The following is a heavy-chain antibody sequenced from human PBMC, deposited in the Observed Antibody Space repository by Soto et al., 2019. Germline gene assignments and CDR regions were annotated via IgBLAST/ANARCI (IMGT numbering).Heavy chain of an antibody. D-gene: IGHD2-15*01. CDR3: ARDGRVVVVAATPPYYGMDV. Sequence: QVQLVQSGAEVEKPGSSVKVSCKASGGTFSSYAISWVRQAPGQGLEWMGGIIPIFGTANYAQKFQGRVTITADKSTSTAYMELSSLRSEDTAVYYCARDGRVVVVAATPPYYGMDVWGQGTTVTVSS. V-gene: IGHV1-69*06. CDR2: IIPIFGTA. CDR1: GGTFSSYA. J-gene: IGHJ6*02.